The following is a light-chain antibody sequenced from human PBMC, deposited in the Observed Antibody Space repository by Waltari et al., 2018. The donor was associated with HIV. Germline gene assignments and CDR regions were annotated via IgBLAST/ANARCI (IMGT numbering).Light chain of an antibody. CDR3: ATWDSSLSGWV. CDR2: DNK. J-gene: IGLJ3*02. CDR1: SSNIWRNY. V-gene: IGLV1-51*01. Sequence: QSVLTQPPSVSAAPGQKVIISCSGSSSNIWRNYVSWYQQLPGTAPKLRIYDNKQRPSGLPDRFSGSKSGASASLGITALQTGDEADYYCATWDSSLSGWVFGGGTKLTVL.